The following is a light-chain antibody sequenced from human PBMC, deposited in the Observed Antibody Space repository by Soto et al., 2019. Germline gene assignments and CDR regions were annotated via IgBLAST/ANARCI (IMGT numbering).Light chain of an antibody. J-gene: IGKJ1*01. CDR1: QDISSS. Sequence: DIQLTQSPSFLSASVGDRVTITCRASQDISSSLAWYQQRPGKVPRFLTHSASTLQSGVSSRFSAKGSGTTTTLTISSLQPENIATYYCQQLNRFPRTFGQGTKVEV. CDR3: QQLNRFPRT. V-gene: IGKV1-9*01. CDR2: SAS.